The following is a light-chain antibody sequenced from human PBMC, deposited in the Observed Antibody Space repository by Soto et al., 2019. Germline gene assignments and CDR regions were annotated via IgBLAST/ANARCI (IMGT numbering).Light chain of an antibody. Sequence: EILMTQSPATLSVSPGERATLSCRASQSVSSNLAWYQQKPGQAPRLLIHGASTKATGIPDRFSGSGSGTEFTLTISSLQSEDFAVYYCQQYNNWPLTFGGGTKVDIK. CDR2: GAS. CDR1: QSVSSN. CDR3: QQYNNWPLT. V-gene: IGKV3-15*01. J-gene: IGKJ4*01.